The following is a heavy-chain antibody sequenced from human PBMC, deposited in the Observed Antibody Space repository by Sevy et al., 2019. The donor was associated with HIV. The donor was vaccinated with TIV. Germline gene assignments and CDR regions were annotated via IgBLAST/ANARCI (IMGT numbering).Heavy chain of an antibody. V-gene: IGHV3-23*01. J-gene: IGHJ4*02. CDR2: ISASGAST. CDR3: AKNPNYDFWSTYYTGYFDY. Sequence: GGSLRLSCAASGFTFSSYAMSWVRQAPGKGLEWVSAISASGASTYHVDSVQGRFTISRDNSRNTLYLQMNNMGAEDTAVYYCAKNPNYDFWSTYYTGYFDYWGQGILVTVSS. D-gene: IGHD3-3*01. CDR1: GFTFSSYA.